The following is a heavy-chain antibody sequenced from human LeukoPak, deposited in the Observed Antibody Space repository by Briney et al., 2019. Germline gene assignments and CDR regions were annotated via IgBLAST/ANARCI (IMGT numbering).Heavy chain of an antibody. Sequence: ASVRVSCKTSGYTFRDYEINWMRQAPGLGLEWVAWIHANSGKAGSAQKFQGRVTLTRDTSTETAFMELSGLTSDDSATYFCARGHYGGNRYFDNWGQGTLATVSS. J-gene: IGHJ4*02. V-gene: IGHV1-8*01. CDR2: IHANSGKA. CDR3: ARGHYGGNRYFDN. D-gene: IGHD4-23*01. CDR1: GYTFRDYE.